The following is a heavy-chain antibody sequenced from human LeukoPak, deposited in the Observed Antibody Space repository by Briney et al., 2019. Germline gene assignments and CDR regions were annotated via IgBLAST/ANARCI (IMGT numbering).Heavy chain of an antibody. J-gene: IGHJ4*02. V-gene: IGHV1-69-2*01. CDR1: GYTFTDYY. Sequence: ASVKISCKVSGYTFTDYYMHWVQQAPGKGLEWMGPVDPEDGETIYAEKFQGRVTITADTSTDTAYMELSSLRSEDTAVYYCATLGPVNNWSYEIGWGQGTLVTVSS. D-gene: IGHD1-7*01. CDR2: VDPEDGET. CDR3: ATLGPVNNWSYEIG.